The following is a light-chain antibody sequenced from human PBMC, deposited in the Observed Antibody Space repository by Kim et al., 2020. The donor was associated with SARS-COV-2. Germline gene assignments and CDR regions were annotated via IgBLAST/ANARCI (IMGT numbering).Light chain of an antibody. CDR2: GAS. CDR3: HQYNDWPPGDT. V-gene: IGKV3-15*01. J-gene: IGKJ2*01. CDR1: QSVSNN. Sequence: SPGESATLSCRASQSVSNNLAWYQHKPGQPPRLLIYGASTRATGVPARFRGSGSGTDFTLTVSSLQSEDFAVYYCHQYNDWPPGDTFGQGTKLEI.